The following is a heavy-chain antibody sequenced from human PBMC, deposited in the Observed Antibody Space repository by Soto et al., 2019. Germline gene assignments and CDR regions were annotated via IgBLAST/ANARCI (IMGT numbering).Heavy chain of an antibody. J-gene: IGHJ1*01. CDR2: IYYSGST. Sequence: SETLSLTCTVSGGSISSGDYYWSWIRQPPGKGLEWIGYIYYSGSTYYNPSLKSRVTISVDTSKNQFSLKLSSVTAADTAVYYCARGRYYDDSSGYRAAEYFQHWAQGTLVTVSS. D-gene: IGHD3-22*01. CDR1: GGSISSGDYY. CDR3: ARGRYYDDSSGYRAAEYFQH. V-gene: IGHV4-30-4*01.